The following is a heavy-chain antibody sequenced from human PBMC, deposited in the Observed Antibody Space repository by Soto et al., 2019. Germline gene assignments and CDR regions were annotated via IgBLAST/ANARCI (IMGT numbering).Heavy chain of an antibody. CDR2: INPSGGRT. CDR1: GYILSSYN. D-gene: IGHD2-21*02. V-gene: IGHV1-46*01. J-gene: IGHJ4*02. CDR3: ARTYCAADRPRRDFDY. Sequence: ASVKVSCKASGYILSSYNMDWVRQAPGQGLEWMGIINPSGGRTSYAQKFQDRVTMTRDTSTSTVYMELSSLRSDDTAVYYCARTYCAADRPRRDFDYWGQGTLVTVSS.